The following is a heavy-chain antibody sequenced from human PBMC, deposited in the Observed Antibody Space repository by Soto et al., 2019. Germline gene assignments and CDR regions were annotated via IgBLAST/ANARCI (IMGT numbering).Heavy chain of an antibody. J-gene: IGHJ4*02. CDR2: IKQDGSEK. Sequence: EVQLVESGGGLVQPGGSLRLSCAASGFTFSSYWMSWVRQAPGKGLEWVANIKQDGSEKYYVDSVKGRFTISRDNAKNSRYLQMNSLRAEDTAVYYCARSRTEYSSSWYFDYWGQGTLVTVSS. V-gene: IGHV3-7*05. CDR1: GFTFSSYW. D-gene: IGHD6-13*01. CDR3: ARSRTEYSSSWYFDY.